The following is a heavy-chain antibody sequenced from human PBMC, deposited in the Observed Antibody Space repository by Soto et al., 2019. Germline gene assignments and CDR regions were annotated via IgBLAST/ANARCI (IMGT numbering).Heavy chain of an antibody. Sequence: SETLSLTCRVSGAYISDFSWSWIRQPAGKGLEWIGRITINGNTQKNPSFKSRVTMSIDTSRSHFSLNLQSATAADTALYDCARETGENWTYEAHWGPGTLVTVSS. CDR3: ARETGENWTYEAH. CDR1: GAYISDFS. D-gene: IGHD1-7*01. V-gene: IGHV4-4*07. CDR2: ITINGNT. J-gene: IGHJ1*01.